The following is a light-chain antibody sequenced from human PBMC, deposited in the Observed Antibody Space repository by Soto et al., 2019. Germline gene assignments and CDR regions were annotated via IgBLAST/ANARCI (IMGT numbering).Light chain of an antibody. Sequence: QSVLTQPPSVSGAPRQRVTISCSGSRSNIGNNAVNWYQQFPGRAPKLLIYYDDLRPSGVSDRFSGSKSGTSASLVISGLQSEDEADYYCATWDDSLNGQVFGGGTKLTVL. J-gene: IGLJ2*01. CDR1: RSNIGNNA. CDR2: YDD. V-gene: IGLV1-36*01. CDR3: ATWDDSLNGQV.